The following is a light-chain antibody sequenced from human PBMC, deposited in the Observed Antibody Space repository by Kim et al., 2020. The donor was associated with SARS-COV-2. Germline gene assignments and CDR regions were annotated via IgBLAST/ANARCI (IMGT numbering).Light chain of an antibody. J-gene: IGKJ1*01. CDR3: QKYDSARA. CDR2: AAS. V-gene: IGKV1-27*01. Sequence: DIQMTQSPSSLSASVGDRVTITCRASQAISNYLAWYQQKPGKVPKVLIYAASALKSGVPSRFSGSGSGTDFTLTISSLQPEDAATYYCQKYDSARAFGQGTKVDIK. CDR1: QAISNY.